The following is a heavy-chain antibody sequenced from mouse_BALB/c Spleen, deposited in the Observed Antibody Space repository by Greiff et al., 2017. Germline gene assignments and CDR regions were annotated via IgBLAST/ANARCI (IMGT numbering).Heavy chain of an antibody. J-gene: IGHJ4*01. CDR2: IYYSGTI. Sequence: VQLQQSGPGLVKPSQTVSLTCTVTGISITTGNYRWSWIRQFPGNKLEWIGYIYYSGTITYNPSLTSRTTITRDTSKNQFFLEMNSLTAEDTATYYCARDLYGYDNYYAMDYWGQGTSVTVSS. V-gene: IGHV3-5*02. CDR1: GISITTGNYR. CDR3: ARDLYGYDNYYAMDY. D-gene: IGHD2-2*01.